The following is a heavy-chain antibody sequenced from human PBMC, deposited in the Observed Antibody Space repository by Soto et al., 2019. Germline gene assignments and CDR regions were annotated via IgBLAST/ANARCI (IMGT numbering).Heavy chain of an antibody. V-gene: IGHV4-59*11. CDR2: IYYSGST. Sequence: QVQLQESGPGLVKPSETLSLTCTVSGDSISSHYWSWIRQSPGKGLEWVGYIYYSGSTNYNPSLKSRVTVSVDSSKKQFSLKLSSVTAADTAVYYCARGAYYFDYWGQGTLVTVSS. CDR1: GDSISSHY. CDR3: ARGAYYFDY. D-gene: IGHD1-26*01. J-gene: IGHJ4*02.